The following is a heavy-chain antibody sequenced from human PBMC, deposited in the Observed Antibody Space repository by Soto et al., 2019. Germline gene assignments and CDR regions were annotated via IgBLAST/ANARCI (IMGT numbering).Heavy chain of an antibody. J-gene: IGHJ4*02. V-gene: IGHV1-46*01. CDR3: ARAATNKQWLLYFDY. D-gene: IGHD6-19*01. CDR2: INPGGGST. Sequence: GASVKVSCKASGYTFTSYYMHWVRQAPGQGLEWMGIINPGGGSTSYAQKFQGRVTMTRDTSTSTVYMELSSLRSEDTAVYYCARAATNKQWLLYFDYWGQGTLVTVSS. CDR1: GYTFTSYY.